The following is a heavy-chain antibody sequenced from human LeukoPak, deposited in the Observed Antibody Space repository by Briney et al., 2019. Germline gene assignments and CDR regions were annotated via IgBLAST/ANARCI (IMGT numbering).Heavy chain of an antibody. CDR2: IYYSGST. D-gene: IGHD3-22*01. V-gene: IGHV4-61*01. CDR1: GASISTGSSY. Sequence: ASETLSLTCTVSGASISTGSSYWSWIRQPPGKGLEWIGYIYYSGSTNYNPSLKSRVTISVDTSKNQFSLKLSSVTAADTAVYYCARDQGPYDSSKFDYWGQGTLVTVSS. CDR3: ARDQGPYDSSKFDY. J-gene: IGHJ4*02.